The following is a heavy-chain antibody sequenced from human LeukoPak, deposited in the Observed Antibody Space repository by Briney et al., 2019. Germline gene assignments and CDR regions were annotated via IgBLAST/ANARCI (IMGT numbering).Heavy chain of an antibody. CDR2: IYYSGST. CDR3: ARDRELGY. D-gene: IGHD1-1*01. V-gene: IGHV4-59*12. CDR1: GGSISSYY. J-gene: IGHJ4*02. Sequence: SETLSLTCTVSGGSISSYYWSWIRQPPGKGLEWIGYIYYSGSTNYNPSLKSRVTISVDTSKNQFSLKLSSVTAADTAVYYCARDRELGYWGQGTLVTVSS.